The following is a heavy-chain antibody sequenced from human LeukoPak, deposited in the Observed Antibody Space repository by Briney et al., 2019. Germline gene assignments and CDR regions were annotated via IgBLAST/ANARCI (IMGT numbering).Heavy chain of an antibody. D-gene: IGHD3-22*01. CDR3: ARDSGSRDYHDSSGTPGAFDI. J-gene: IGHJ3*02. V-gene: IGHV3-30-3*01. CDR1: GFTFSSCA. CDR2: ISYDGSNK. Sequence: GGSLRLSCAASGFTFSSCAMHWVRQAPGKGLEWVAVISYDGSNKYYADTVKGRFTFSRDNAENSLYLQMNSLRDEDTAVYYCARDSGSRDYHDSSGTPGAFDIWGQGTMVTVSS.